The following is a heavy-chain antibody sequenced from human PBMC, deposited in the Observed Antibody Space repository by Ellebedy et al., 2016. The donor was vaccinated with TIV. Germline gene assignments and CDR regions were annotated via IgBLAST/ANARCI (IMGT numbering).Heavy chain of an antibody. Sequence: GESLKISCAASGFTFSNAWMNWVRQAPGTGLEWVGRSKSKIEGGTVDYAAPVKGRFTISRDDSKNTMYLEMNSLKTEDTAMYYCTTVDGYWGQGTRVTVSS. D-gene: IGHD5/OR15-5a*01. CDR3: TTVDGY. J-gene: IGHJ4*02. CDR2: SKSKIEGGTV. CDR1: GFTFSNAW. V-gene: IGHV3-15*07.